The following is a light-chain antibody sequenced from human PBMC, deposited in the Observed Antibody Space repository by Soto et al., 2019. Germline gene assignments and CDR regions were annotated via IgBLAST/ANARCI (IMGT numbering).Light chain of an antibody. V-gene: IGLV2-14*03. J-gene: IGLJ1*01. CDR1: SSDIGNYNY. Sequence: QSVLTRPASVSGSPGQSIIISCTGTSSDIGNYNYVSWYQQHPGKAPKLMIYDVSHRPSGVSNRFSGSKSGNTASLTISGLQSEDEADYYYSSYTTSATLYVFGTGTKVTVL. CDR3: SSYTTSATLYV. CDR2: DVS.